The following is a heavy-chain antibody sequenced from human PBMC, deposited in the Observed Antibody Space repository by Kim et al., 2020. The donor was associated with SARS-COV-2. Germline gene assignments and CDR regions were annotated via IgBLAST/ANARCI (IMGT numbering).Heavy chain of an antibody. D-gene: IGHD2-21*01. J-gene: IGHJ6*02. CDR2: ISSSSSTI. CDR1: GFTFSSSS. CDR3: ARDQSRIALITDVRYGMHV. V-gene: IGHV3-48*04. Sequence: GGSLRLSCAASGFTFSSSSMNWVRQAPGKGLEWVSYISSSSSTIFYADSVKGRFTISRDNAKNSLYLQMNSLRAEDTAVYYCARDQSRIALITDVRYGMHVWGQGTAVTVSS.